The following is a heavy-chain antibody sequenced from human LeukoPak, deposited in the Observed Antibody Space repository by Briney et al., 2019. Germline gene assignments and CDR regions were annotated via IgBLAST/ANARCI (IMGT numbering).Heavy chain of an antibody. D-gene: IGHD6-13*01. Sequence: SETLSLTCAVYGGSFSGYYWSWIRQPPGKGLEWIGEINHSGSTNYNPSLKSRVTISVDTSKNQFSLKLSSVTAADTAVYYCARDRSSSWHSDYWGQGALVTVSS. J-gene: IGHJ4*02. V-gene: IGHV4-34*01. CDR1: GGSFSGYY. CDR3: ARDRSSSWHSDY. CDR2: INHSGST.